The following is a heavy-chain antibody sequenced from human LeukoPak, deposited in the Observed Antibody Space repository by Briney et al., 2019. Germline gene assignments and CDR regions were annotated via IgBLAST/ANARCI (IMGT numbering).Heavy chain of an antibody. CDR2: MNPNSGNT. V-gene: IGHV1-8*01. CDR3: ARARDNVLLWFGELLYAFDI. Sequence: ASVKVSCKASGYTFTSYDINWVRQATGQGLEWMGWMNPNSGNTGYAQKFQGRVTMTRNTSISTAYMELSSLRSEDTAVYYCARARDNVLLWFGELLYAFDIWGQGTMVTVFS. CDR1: GYTFTSYD. J-gene: IGHJ3*02. D-gene: IGHD3-10*01.